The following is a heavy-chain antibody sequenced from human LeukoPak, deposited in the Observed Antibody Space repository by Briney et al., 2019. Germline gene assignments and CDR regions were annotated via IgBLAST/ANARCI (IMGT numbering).Heavy chain of an antibody. CDR2: ISSSSSYI. J-gene: IGHJ6*02. CDR3: ASTGSSYYYYGMDV. CDR1: GFTFSSYS. Sequence: GGSLRLSCAASGFTFSSYSMNWVRQAPGKGLEWASSISSSSSYIYYADSVKGRFTISRDNAKNSLYLQMNSLRAEDTAVYYCASTGSSYYYYGMDVWGQGTTVTVSS. V-gene: IGHV3-21*01. D-gene: IGHD1-26*01.